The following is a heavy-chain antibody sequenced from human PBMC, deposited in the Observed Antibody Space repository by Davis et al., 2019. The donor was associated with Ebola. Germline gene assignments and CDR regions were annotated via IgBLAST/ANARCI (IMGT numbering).Heavy chain of an antibody. CDR1: GFTFSSYW. CDR3: TRDDYDFWGGYSAVYYYGMDV. V-gene: IGHV3-7*01. CDR2: IKQDGREK. J-gene: IGHJ6*04. D-gene: IGHD3-3*01. Sequence: GESLKISCAASGFTFSSYWMSWVRQAPGKGLEWVANIKQDGREKYYVDSVKGRFTISRDNAKNLLYLQMNSLRVEDTAVYYCTRDDYDFWGGYSAVYYYGMDVWGIGTTVSVSS.